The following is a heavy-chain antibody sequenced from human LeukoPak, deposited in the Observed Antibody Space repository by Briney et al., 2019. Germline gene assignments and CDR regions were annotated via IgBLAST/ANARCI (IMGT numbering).Heavy chain of an antibody. V-gene: IGHV1-18*01. Sequence: ASVKVSCKASGYTFTSYGISWVRQAPGQGLEWMGWISAYNGNTNDAQKLQGRVTMTTDTSTSTAYMELRSLRSDDTAVYYCARDKWDSGSHGCDYWGQGTLVTVSS. CDR3: ARDKWDSGSHGCDY. CDR1: GYTFTSYG. D-gene: IGHD1-26*01. J-gene: IGHJ4*02. CDR2: ISAYNGNT.